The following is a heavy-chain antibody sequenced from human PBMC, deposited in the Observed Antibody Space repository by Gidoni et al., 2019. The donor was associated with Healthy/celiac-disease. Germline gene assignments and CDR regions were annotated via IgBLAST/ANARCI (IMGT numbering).Heavy chain of an antibody. CDR2: ISGSGGST. V-gene: IGHV3-23*01. Sequence: EGQLLESGGGLVQPGGSLRLSCAASGCTFSSYVMSGVRQAPGRGLGWVSAISGSGGSTYYADSVKCRFTISRDNSKNTVYLQMNSLRVEDTAVYHCAKDTWFGFLTGYSGAFDIWGQGTMVIVSS. CDR1: GCTFSSYV. J-gene: IGHJ3*02. CDR3: AKDTWFGFLTGYSGAFDI. D-gene: IGHD3-9*01.